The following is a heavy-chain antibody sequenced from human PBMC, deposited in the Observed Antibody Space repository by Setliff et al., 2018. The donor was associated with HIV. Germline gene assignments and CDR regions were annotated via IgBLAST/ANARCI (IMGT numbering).Heavy chain of an antibody. V-gene: IGHV1-46*01. CDR2: INPSGGST. D-gene: IGHD4-17*01. CDR1: GYTFTSFY. CDR3: ARGGREANLYGLYGVHYFDY. J-gene: IGHJ4*02. Sequence: GASVKVSCKASGYTFTSFYMHWVRQAPGQGLEWMGIINPSGGSTSYAQKFQGRVTMTRDTSTSTVYMELSSLRSEDTAIYYCARGGREANLYGLYGVHYFDYWGQGTLVTVSS.